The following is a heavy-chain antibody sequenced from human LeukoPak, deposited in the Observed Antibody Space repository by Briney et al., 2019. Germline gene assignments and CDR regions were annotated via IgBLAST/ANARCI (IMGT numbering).Heavy chain of an antibody. Sequence: ASVKVSCKASGYTFTTSRINWVRQAPGQGLELMGWISAYNGNTNYAQKFQGRVTITADESTSTAYMELSSLRSEDTAVYYCARDQAEGSSWYYFDYWGQGTLVTVSS. D-gene: IGHD6-13*01. CDR3: ARDQAEGSSWYYFDY. J-gene: IGHJ4*02. CDR1: GYTFTTSR. CDR2: ISAYNGNT. V-gene: IGHV1-18*01.